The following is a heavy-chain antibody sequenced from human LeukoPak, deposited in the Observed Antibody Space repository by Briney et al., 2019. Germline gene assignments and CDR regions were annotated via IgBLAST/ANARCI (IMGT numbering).Heavy chain of an antibody. Sequence: GASVKVSCKASGYTFTGYYMHWVRQATGQGLEWMGWMNPNSGNTGYAQKFQGRVTITRNTSISTAYMELSSLRSEDTAVYYCARTPTTVTTPPFFDYWGQGTLVTVSS. D-gene: IGHD4-17*01. V-gene: IGHV1-8*03. CDR2: MNPNSGNT. J-gene: IGHJ4*02. CDR1: GYTFTGYY. CDR3: ARTPTTVTTPPFFDY.